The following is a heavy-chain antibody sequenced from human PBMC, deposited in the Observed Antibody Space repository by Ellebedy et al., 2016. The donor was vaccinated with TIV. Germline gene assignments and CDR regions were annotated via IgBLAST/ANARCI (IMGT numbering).Heavy chain of an antibody. CDR3: ARLLLWFGEWGWFDP. D-gene: IGHD3-10*01. V-gene: IGHV4-39*01. Sequence: MPSETLSLTCTVSGGSISSSSYYWGWIRQPPGKGLEWIGSSYYSGSTYYNPSLKSRVTISVDTSKNQFSLKLSSVTAADTAVYYCARLLLWFGEWGWFDPWGQGTLVTVSS. CDR2: SYYSGST. CDR1: GGSISSSSYY. J-gene: IGHJ5*02.